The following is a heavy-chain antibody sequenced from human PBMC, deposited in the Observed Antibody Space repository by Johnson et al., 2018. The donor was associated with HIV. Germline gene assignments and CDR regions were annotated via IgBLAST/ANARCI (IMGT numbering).Heavy chain of an antibody. D-gene: IGHD1-1*01. V-gene: IGHV3-66*01. CDR2: IYSGGST. CDR3: ARAYNYPI. Sequence: VQLVESGGGLIQRGGSLRLSCAASGFTVSSNHMNWVRQAPGKGLEWVSVIYSGGSTYYADSVKGRFTISRDNSKNTLYLQMNSLRAEDTAVYYWARAYNYPIWGQGTMVTVSS. J-gene: IGHJ3*02. CDR1: GFTVSSNH.